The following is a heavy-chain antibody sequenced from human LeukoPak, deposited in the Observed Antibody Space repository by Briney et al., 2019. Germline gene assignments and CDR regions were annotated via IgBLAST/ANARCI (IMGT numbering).Heavy chain of an antibody. CDR2: IYHSGST. CDR3: ARKWELPYYFDY. D-gene: IGHD1-26*01. CDR1: GYSISSGYY. V-gene: IGHV4-38-2*02. Sequence: PSETLSLTCTVSGYSISSGYYWGWIRQPPGKGLEGIGSIYHSGSTYYNPSLKSRVTISVDTSKNKFSLKLSSVTAADTAVYYCARKWELPYYFDYWGQGTLVTVSS. J-gene: IGHJ4*02.